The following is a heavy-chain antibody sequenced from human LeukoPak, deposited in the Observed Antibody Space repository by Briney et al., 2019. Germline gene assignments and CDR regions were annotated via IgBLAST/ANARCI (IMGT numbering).Heavy chain of an antibody. CDR2: IYSGGST. J-gene: IGHJ3*02. CDR3: ARAAFGAGDAFDT. D-gene: IGHD4/OR15-4a*01. V-gene: IGHV3-66*02. CDR1: GFTVSSNY. Sequence: GGSLRLSCAASGFTVSSNYMSWVRQAPGKGLVWVSVIYSGGSTYYADSVKGRFTISRDNSKNTLYLQMNSLRAEDTAVYYCARAAFGAGDAFDTWGQGTMVTVSS.